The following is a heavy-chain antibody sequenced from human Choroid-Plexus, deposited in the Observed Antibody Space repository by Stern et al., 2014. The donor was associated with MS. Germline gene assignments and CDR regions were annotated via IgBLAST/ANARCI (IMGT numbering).Heavy chain of an antibody. CDR3: AKDRQYLTYFFDH. D-gene: IGHD2/OR15-2a*01. CDR1: GFTFGSCA. J-gene: IGHJ5*02. CDR2: VSYVGSNK. V-gene: IGHV3-30*18. Sequence: VQLVQSEGGVVQPGRPLRLSCVASGFTFGSCAMHWVRQAPGKGLEWVAGVSYVGSNKYYADSVKGRFTISRDNSQNTLYMQMSSLRPEDTAVYYCAKDRQYLTYFFDHWGQGSLVTVSS.